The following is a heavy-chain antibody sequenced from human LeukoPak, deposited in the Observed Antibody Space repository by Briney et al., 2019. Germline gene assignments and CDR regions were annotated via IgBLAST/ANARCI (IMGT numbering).Heavy chain of an antibody. CDR2: INPNSGGT. J-gene: IGHJ4*02. Sequence: ASVKVSCKASGYTFTGYYMHWVRQAPGQGLEWMGWINPNSGGTNYAQKFQGRVTMTRDTSISTAYMELSRLRTDDTAVYYCARARRSSGAVAAGTFDYWGQGTLVTVSS. CDR1: GYTFTGYY. CDR3: ARARRSSGAVAAGTFDY. V-gene: IGHV1-2*02. D-gene: IGHD6-13*01.